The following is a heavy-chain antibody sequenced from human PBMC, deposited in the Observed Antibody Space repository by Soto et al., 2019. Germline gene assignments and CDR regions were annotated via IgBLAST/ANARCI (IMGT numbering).Heavy chain of an antibody. CDR2: IWYDGSNK. Sequence: QVQLVESGGCVVQPGRSLRLSCAASGFTFSSYGMHWVRQAPGKGLEWVAVIWYDGSNKYYADSVKGRFTISRDNSKNTLYLQMNSLRAEDTAVYYCARDLSALNPFPDTAMEPYFDYWGQGTLVTVSS. D-gene: IGHD5-18*01. CDR3: ARDLSALNPFPDTAMEPYFDY. J-gene: IGHJ4*02. V-gene: IGHV3-33*01. CDR1: GFTFSSYG.